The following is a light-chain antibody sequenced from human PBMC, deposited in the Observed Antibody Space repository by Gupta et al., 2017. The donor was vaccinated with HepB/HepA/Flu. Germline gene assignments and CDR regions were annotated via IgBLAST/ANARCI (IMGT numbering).Light chain of an antibody. Sequence: SYELTQPPSVSVSPGQTASITCSGDKLGDKYACWYQQKPGQSPVLVIYQDSKRPSGIPERFSGSNSGNTATLXIXGTQAMXEADYYCQAWDSSNVVFGGGTKLTVL. CDR2: QDS. V-gene: IGLV3-1*01. CDR3: QAWDSSNVV. CDR1: KLGDKY. J-gene: IGLJ2*01.